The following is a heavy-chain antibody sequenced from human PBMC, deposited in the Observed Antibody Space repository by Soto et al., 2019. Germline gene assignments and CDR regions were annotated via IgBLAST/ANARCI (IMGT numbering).Heavy chain of an antibody. CDR3: AREIAVRFLEWSQQDYYYYYNMDV. V-gene: IGHV4-39*01. CDR2: IYYRGNA. D-gene: IGHD3-3*01. Sequence: SGTLSLTCSVSDDSINSEKYYWGWIRQPPGKGLEWIGSIYYRGNAYYNPSLQTRVTISLDTSKSQFSLKLSSVTAADTAVYYCAREIAVRFLEWSQQDYYYYYNMDVWGKGTTVTVSS. J-gene: IGHJ6*03. CDR1: DDSINSEKYY.